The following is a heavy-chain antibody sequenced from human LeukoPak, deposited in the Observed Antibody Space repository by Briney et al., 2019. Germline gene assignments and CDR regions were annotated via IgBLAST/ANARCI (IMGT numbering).Heavy chain of an antibody. CDR1: GGSISSYY. CDR2: IYYSGST. CDR3: ARHTLPYYYGSSGWPGAFDI. Sequence: SETLSLTCTVSGGSISSYYWSWIRQPPGKGLEWIGSIYYSGSTYYNPSLKSRVTISVDTSKNQFSLKLSSVTAADTAVYYCARHTLPYYYGSSGWPGAFDIWGQGTMVTVSS. V-gene: IGHV4-39*01. J-gene: IGHJ3*02. D-gene: IGHD3-22*01.